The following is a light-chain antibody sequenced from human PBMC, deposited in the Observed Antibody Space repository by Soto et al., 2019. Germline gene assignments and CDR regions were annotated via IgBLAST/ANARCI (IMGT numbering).Light chain of an antibody. CDR1: QGISSY. CDR3: QQIYSYPQT. Sequence: DIQLTQSPSFLSASVGDRVTITCRASQGISSYLAWYQKKPGKAPKLLIYDASTLQSGVPSRFGGSGAGTDFTLTISSMEPEEFATYYCQQIYSYPQTFGGGTTGDIK. V-gene: IGKV1-9*01. CDR2: DAS. J-gene: IGKJ4*01.